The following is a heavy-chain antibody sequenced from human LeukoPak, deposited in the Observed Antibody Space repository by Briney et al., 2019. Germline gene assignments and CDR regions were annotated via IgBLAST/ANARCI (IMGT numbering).Heavy chain of an antibody. CDR1: GFTFSTYP. CDR3: ARDPGHSSSWYAIWHFDY. Sequence: GRSLRLSCAASGFTFSTYPMHWVRQAPGKGLEWVAAISYNGNNEYYADSVKGRFTISRDNSKNTLYLQMNSLRADDTAVYYCARDPGHSSSWYAIWHFDYWGQGTLVTVSS. D-gene: IGHD6-13*01. V-gene: IGHV3-30-3*01. J-gene: IGHJ4*02. CDR2: ISYNGNNE.